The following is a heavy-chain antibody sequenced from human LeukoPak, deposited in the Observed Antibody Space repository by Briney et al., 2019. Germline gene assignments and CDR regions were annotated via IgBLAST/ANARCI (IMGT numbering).Heavy chain of an antibody. D-gene: IGHD5-18*01. CDR1: GFTFSSYS. J-gene: IGHJ5*02. V-gene: IGHV3-48*04. CDR3: ARTGGPQLWLT. CDR2: ISSSSSTI. Sequence: GGFLRLSCAASGFTFSSYSMNWVRQAPGKGLEWVSYISSSSSTIYYTDSVKGRFTISRDNAKNSLYLQMNSLRAEDTAVYYCARTGGPQLWLTWGQGTLVTVSS.